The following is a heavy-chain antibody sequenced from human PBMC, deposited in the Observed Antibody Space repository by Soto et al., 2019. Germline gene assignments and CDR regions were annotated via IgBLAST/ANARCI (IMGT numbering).Heavy chain of an antibody. V-gene: IGHV4-39*01. J-gene: IGHJ5*02. CDR2: IYYSGST. Sequence: PSETLSLTCTVSGGSISSSSYYWGWIRQPPGKGLEWIGSIYYSGSTYYNPSLKSRVTISVDTSKNQFSLKLSSVTAADTAVYYCAREVPEFDPWGQGTLVTVSS. CDR3: AREVPEFDP. CDR1: GGSISSSSYY.